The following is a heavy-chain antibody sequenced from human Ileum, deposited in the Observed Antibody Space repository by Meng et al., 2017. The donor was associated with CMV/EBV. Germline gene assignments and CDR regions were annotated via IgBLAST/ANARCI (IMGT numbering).Heavy chain of an antibody. Sequence: SGGSVSGGSDHWTWIRLSPGKGLEWIGYISRSGSTNYTPALKSRLTMSIDTSKSQISLKLSFMTPADTAAYYCARARSGRYHDYFDYWGRGALVTVSS. V-gene: IGHV4-61*01. CDR3: ARARSGRYHDYFDY. CDR2: ISRSGST. J-gene: IGHJ4*02. CDR1: GGSVSGGSDH. D-gene: IGHD1-26*01.